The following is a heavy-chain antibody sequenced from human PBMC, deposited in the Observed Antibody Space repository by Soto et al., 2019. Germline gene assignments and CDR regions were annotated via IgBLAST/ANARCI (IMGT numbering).Heavy chain of an antibody. Sequence: ASVKVSCKASGYTFTSYAMHWVRQAPGQRLEWMGWINAGNGNTKYSQKFQGRVTITRDTSASTAYMELSSLRSEGTAVYYCARDGYRGVYSSSWYGMDVWGQGTTLTVSS. CDR1: GYTFTSYA. D-gene: IGHD6-13*01. CDR3: ARDGYRGVYSSSWYGMDV. J-gene: IGHJ6*02. V-gene: IGHV1-3*01. CDR2: INAGNGNT.